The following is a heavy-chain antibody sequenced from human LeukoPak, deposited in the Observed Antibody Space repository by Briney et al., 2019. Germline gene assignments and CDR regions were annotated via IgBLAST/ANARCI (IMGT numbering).Heavy chain of an antibody. Sequence: PGGSLRLSCAASGFTFSRYWMSWVRQAPGKGLEWVANIKQDESEKYYVDSVKGRFSISRDNAKNSLYLQMNSLRAEDTAECYCARVGFYAFDIWGQGTKVTVSS. CDR3: ARVGFYAFDI. D-gene: IGHD3-3*01. V-gene: IGHV3-7*04. J-gene: IGHJ3*02. CDR1: GFTFSRYW. CDR2: IKQDESEK.